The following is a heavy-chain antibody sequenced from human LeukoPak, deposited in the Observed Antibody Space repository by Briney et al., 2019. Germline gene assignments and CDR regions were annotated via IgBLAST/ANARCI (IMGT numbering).Heavy chain of an antibody. CDR2: IFPRDSDT. Sequence: GESLQISCKGSGYTFTNYWIGWVRQMPGKGLEWMGIIFPRDSDTRYSPSFEGQVTISADRSISTTYLQWSSLKASDTAMYYCATPAGLATTKNVLDLWGQGTMVTVSS. D-gene: IGHD4-17*01. V-gene: IGHV5-51*01. CDR3: ATPAGLATTKNVLDL. CDR1: GYTFTNYW. J-gene: IGHJ3*01.